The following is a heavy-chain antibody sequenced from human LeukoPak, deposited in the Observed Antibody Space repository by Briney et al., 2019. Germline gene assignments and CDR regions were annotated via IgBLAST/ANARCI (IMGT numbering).Heavy chain of an antibody. CDR2: ISYDGSNK. V-gene: IGHV3-30*04. CDR3: ARLKAVAGPHYYFDY. Sequence: PGGSLRLSCGASGFTFSSYAMHWVRQAPGKGLEGVAVISYDGSNKDYADSVKGRFTISRDDSKNTLFLQMNSLRIDDTAVYYCARLKAVAGPHYYFDYWGQGTLVTVSS. D-gene: IGHD6-19*01. J-gene: IGHJ4*02. CDR1: GFTFSSYA.